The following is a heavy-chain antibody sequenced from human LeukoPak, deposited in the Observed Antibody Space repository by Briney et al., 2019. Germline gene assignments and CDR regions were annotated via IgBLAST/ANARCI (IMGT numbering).Heavy chain of an antibody. D-gene: IGHD4-4*01. CDR1: GYTFTSYY. J-gene: IGHJ6*02. V-gene: IGHV1-46*01. CDR2: INPSGGST. CDR3: ARALNSNYDYYYYGMDV. Sequence: ASVKVSCKASGYTFTSYYMHWVRQAPGQGLEWMGIINPSGGSTSYAQKFQGRVTMTRDTSTSTVYMELSSLRSEDTAVYYCARALNSNYDYYYYGMDVWGQGTTVTVSS.